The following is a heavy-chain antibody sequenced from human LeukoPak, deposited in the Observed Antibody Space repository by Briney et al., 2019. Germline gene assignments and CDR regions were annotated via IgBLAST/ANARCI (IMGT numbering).Heavy chain of an antibody. J-gene: IGHJ6*02. CDR1: GGSISSGSYY. Sequence: SQTLSLTCIVSGGSISSGSYYWSWIRQPAGKGLEWIGRIYTSGSTNYNPSLKSRVTISVDTSKNQFSLKLSSVTAADTAVYYCARDVGDTVYYYYGMDVWGQGTTVTVSS. V-gene: IGHV4-61*02. CDR2: IYTSGST. D-gene: IGHD1-26*01. CDR3: ARDVGDTVYYYYGMDV.